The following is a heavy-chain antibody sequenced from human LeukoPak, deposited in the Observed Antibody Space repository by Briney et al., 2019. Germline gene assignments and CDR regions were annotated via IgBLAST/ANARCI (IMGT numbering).Heavy chain of an antibody. J-gene: IGHJ4*02. D-gene: IGHD5-12*01. V-gene: IGHV3-7*01. CDR2: IRQDGSER. Sequence: PGGSLRLSCAASGFIFSNYCMTWVRQAPGKGLEWVAHIRQDGSERLYVDSVKDRFTISRDNAKNSLDLQMDSLRAEDTAVYYCARDWGSTGYDLYDSWGQGTLVTVSS. CDR3: ARDWGSTGYDLYDS. CDR1: GFIFSNYC.